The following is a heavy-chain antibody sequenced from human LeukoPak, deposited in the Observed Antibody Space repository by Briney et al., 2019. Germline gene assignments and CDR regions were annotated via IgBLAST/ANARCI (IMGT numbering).Heavy chain of an antibody. CDR2: INTNTGNP. CDR1: GYTFTSRA. J-gene: IGHJ4*02. D-gene: IGHD2-15*01. Sequence: ASVRVSCKASGYTFTSRAINWVRQAPGQGLEWMGWINTNTGNPTYAQGFTGRFVFSLDTSVSTAYLQISSLKAEDTAMYYCARGGYPYLSTWYSDYWGQGTLVTVSS. V-gene: IGHV7-4-1*02. CDR3: ARGGYPYLSTWYSDY.